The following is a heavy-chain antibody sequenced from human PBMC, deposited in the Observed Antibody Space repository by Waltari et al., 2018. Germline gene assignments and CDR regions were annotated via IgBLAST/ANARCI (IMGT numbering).Heavy chain of an antibody. CDR1: GGSISSHS. CDR3: ARGSAARRGYFDL. J-gene: IGHJ2*01. D-gene: IGHD6-6*01. V-gene: IGHV4-59*11. CDR2: IYYSGST. Sequence: QVQLQESGPGLVKPSETLYLTCTVSGGSISSHSWSWIRQPPGKGLEWLGYIYYSGSTNYNPSLKSRVTISVDTSKNQFSLKLSSVTAADTAVYYCARGSAARRGYFDLWGRGTLVTVSS.